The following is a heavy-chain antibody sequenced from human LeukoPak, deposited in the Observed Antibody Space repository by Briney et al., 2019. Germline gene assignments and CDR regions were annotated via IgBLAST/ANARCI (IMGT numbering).Heavy chain of an antibody. CDR1: GFTFSSYA. CDR3: ATFQERGYDFWSGDPPS. Sequence: GGSLRLSCAASGFTFSSYAMHWVRQAPGKGLEWVAVISYDGSNKYYADSVKGRFTISRDNSKNTLYLQMNSLRAEDTAVYYCATFQERGYDFWSGDPPSWGQGTMVTVSS. D-gene: IGHD3-3*01. J-gene: IGHJ3*01. CDR2: ISYDGSNK. V-gene: IGHV3-30-3*01.